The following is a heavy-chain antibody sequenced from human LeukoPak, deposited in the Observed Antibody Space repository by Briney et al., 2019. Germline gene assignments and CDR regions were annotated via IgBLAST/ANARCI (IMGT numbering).Heavy chain of an antibody. CDR3: ARAPPDSWSVYLHMDV. CDR2: INPRGGST. Sequence: ASVKVSCKASGYTFTGYYMHWVRQAPGQGLEWMGIINPRGGSTTYAQKFQGRLTMTRDTSTSTVYMELSSLRSEDTAVYYCARAPPDSWSVYLHMDVWGQGTTVIVSS. CDR1: GYTFTGYY. V-gene: IGHV1-46*01. J-gene: IGHJ6*02. D-gene: IGHD3-3*01.